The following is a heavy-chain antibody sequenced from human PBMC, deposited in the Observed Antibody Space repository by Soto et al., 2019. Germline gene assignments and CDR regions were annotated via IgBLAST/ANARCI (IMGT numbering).Heavy chain of an antibody. D-gene: IGHD6-13*01. Sequence: LKRDRKASGYRMTGYRCDWLRNENERGLEWMGWISGYNGNTNYAQKLQGRVTMTTDTSTSTAYMELRSLRSDDTAVYYCARDEAPPIAAAGLRFDYWGQGTLVNFSS. CDR1: GYRMTGYR. CDR2: ISGYNGNT. V-gene: IGHV1-18*01. CDR3: ARDEAPPIAAAGLRFDY. J-gene: IGHJ4*02.